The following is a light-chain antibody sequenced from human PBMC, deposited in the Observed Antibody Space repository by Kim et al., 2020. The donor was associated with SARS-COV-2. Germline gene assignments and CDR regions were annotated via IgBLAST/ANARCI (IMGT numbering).Light chain of an antibody. Sequence: EIVLTQSPATLSLSPGERATLSCRASQSVSSYLAWYQQKPGQAPRLLIYDASNRATDIPAGFSGSGSGTDFTLTISSLEPEDFAVYYCQRRSNWPITFGGGTRLENK. CDR3: QRRSNWPIT. CDR1: QSVSSY. V-gene: IGKV3-11*01. CDR2: DAS. J-gene: IGKJ5*01.